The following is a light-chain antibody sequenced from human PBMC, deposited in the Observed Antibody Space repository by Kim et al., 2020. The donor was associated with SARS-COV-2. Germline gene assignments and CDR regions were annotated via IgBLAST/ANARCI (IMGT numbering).Light chain of an antibody. J-gene: IGKJ5*01. Sequence: DIQMTQSPSSLSASVGDRVTITCRASQEINRWLAWYQQKPGTAPKSLIYTATRLESGVPSRFSGSGSGTYFTLTISSLQPEDFATYYCQQYASYPITFGQGTRLEIK. CDR2: TAT. CDR3: QQYASYPIT. V-gene: IGKV1D-16*01. CDR1: QEINRW.